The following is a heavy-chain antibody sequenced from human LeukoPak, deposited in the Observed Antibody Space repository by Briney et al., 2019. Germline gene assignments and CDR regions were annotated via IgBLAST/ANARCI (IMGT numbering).Heavy chain of an antibody. Sequence: ASVKVSCKASGYTFTSYGISWVRQAPGQGLEWMGWISAYNGNTNYAQKLQGRVTMTTDTSTSTAYMELRSLRSDDTAVYYCARGINLYTIFGVVIGAFDIWGQGTMVTVSS. V-gene: IGHV1-18*01. J-gene: IGHJ3*02. CDR2: ISAYNGNT. D-gene: IGHD3-3*01. CDR1: GYTFTSYG. CDR3: ARGINLYTIFGVVIGAFDI.